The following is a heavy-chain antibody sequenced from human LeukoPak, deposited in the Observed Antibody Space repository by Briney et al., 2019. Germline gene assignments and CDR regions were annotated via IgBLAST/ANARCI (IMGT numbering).Heavy chain of an antibody. Sequence: PGGSLRLSCAASGFTFSSYWMSWVRQAPGNGLEWVANIKQDGSKKYYVDSVKGRFTISKYNAKNSLYLQMNSLRAEDTAVYYCARDLSRSLSMIRGLIQHREFDFWGRGTLVTVSS. CDR1: GFTFSSYW. V-gene: IGHV3-7*03. CDR3: ARDLSRSLSMIRGLIQHREFDF. CDR2: IKQDGSKK. J-gene: IGHJ4*02. D-gene: IGHD3-10*01.